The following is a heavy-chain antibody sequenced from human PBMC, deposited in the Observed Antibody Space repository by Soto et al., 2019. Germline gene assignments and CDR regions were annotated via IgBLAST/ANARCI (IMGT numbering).Heavy chain of an antibody. D-gene: IGHD3-10*01. CDR3: AKPVYGSGRPDY. J-gene: IGHJ4*02. CDR2: IAETGSST. Sequence: GGSLRLSCATSGLNFNGYTMSWVRQAPGQGLEWVSGIAETGSSTYYADSVKGRFTISRDNSENTLYLQMNNLRAEDTAIYYCAKPVYGSGRPDYWGEGTLVTVSS. V-gene: IGHV3-23*01. CDR1: GLNFNGYT.